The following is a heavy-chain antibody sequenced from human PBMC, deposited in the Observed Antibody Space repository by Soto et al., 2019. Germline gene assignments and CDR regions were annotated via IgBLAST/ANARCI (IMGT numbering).Heavy chain of an antibody. V-gene: IGHV1-69*13. CDR1: GGTFSSYA. D-gene: IGHD2-15*01. J-gene: IGHJ6*02. Sequence: GASVKVSCKASGGTFSSYAISWVRQAPGQGLEWMGGIIPIFGTANYAQKFQGRVTITADESTSTAYMELSSLRSEDTAVYYCARGFCSGGSCYNLKPYYYGRDVWAQGTRVTVS. CDR2: IIPIFGTA. CDR3: ARGFCSGGSCYNLKPYYYGRDV.